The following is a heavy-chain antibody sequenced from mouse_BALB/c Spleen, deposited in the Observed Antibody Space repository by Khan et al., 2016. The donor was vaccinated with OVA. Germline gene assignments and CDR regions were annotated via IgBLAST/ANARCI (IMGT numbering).Heavy chain of an antibody. CDR2: ISSGSSTI. J-gene: IGHJ1*01. D-gene: IGHD2-1*01. CDR3: ARSGGNFHWYFDV. V-gene: IGHV5-17*02. CDR1: GFTFSSFG. Sequence: EVELVESGGGLVQPGGSRKLSCAASGFTFSSFGMHWVRQAPKKGLEWVVYISSGSSTISYADTVKGRFTISRDHPKNTLFLQMTSLRSEDTAMYYCARSGGNFHWYFDVWGAGTSVTVSS.